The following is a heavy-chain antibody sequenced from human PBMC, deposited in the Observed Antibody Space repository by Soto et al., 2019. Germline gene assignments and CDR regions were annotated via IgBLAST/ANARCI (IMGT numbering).Heavy chain of an antibody. V-gene: IGHV4-30-4*01. J-gene: IGHJ6*02. CDR3: ARDQGIYSGYDWSYYYGMDV. CDR1: GGSISSGDYY. Sequence: QVQLQESGPGLVKPSQTLSLTCTVSGGSISSGDYYWSWIRQPPGKGLEWIGYIYYSGSTYYNPSLQSGVNISVDASKNQFSLKLSSVTAADTAVYYCARDQGIYSGYDWSYYYGMDVWGQGTTVTVSS. CDR2: IYYSGST. D-gene: IGHD5-12*01.